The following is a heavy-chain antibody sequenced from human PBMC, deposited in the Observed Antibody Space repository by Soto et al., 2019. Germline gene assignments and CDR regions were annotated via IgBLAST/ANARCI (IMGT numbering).Heavy chain of an antibody. D-gene: IGHD1-1*01. CDR1: GGSFSDYY. J-gene: IGHJ6*02. Sequence: QVQLQQWGAGLLKPSETLSLTCAVYGGSFSDYYWNWIRQPPGTGLEWIGEVNYLGNTNYSPSLLGRVTISIDTSKNQLSLELTSVTAADTAVYYCARSRNLDVWGQGTTVTVCS. V-gene: IGHV4-34*02. CDR3: ARSRNLDV. CDR2: VNYLGNT.